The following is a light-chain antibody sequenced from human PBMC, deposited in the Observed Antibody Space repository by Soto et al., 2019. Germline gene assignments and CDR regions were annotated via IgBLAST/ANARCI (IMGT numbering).Light chain of an antibody. CDR3: QHYNNWPPWT. V-gene: IGKV3-15*01. Sequence: IVMTQSPATLSVSPGERATLSCRASQGVGNNLAWYQQKPGQAPRLLIYGASTRATGIPARFSGSGSGTAFPLTISSLQSEDFAVYYCQHYNNWPPWTFGQGTKVEI. CDR2: GAS. J-gene: IGKJ1*01. CDR1: QGVGNN.